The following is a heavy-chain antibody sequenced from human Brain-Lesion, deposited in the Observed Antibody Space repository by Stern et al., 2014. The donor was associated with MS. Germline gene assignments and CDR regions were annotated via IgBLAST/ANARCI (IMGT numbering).Heavy chain of an antibody. CDR3: ARDQRGITIFGVVTDYYYLGMDV. D-gene: IGHD3-3*01. CDR1: GYIFTGYY. CDR2: INPNTGGP. V-gene: IGHV1-2*02. J-gene: IGHJ6*02. Sequence: QLVQSGAEVNKPGASVKVSCKTSGYIFTGYYIHWVRQAPGQGLEWMAWINPNTGGPKYAQKFQGRVTMSRDTSISTAYVELSSLTSDDTAVYYCARDQRGITIFGVVTDYYYLGMDVWGQGTTVTVSS.